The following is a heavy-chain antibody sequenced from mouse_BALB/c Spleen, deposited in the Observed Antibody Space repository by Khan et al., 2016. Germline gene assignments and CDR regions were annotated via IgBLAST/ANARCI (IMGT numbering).Heavy chain of an antibody. CDR3: ARGVGPDY. Sequence: QVQLQQSGAELVRPGSSVKISCKATGYAFSSYWMNWVKQRPGQGLEWIGQIYPGDGDTNYNGKFKGKATLTADKSSSTTYMQLSSLTSEDSAVYLCARGVGPDYWGQGTTLTVSS. CDR1: GYAFSSYW. CDR2: IYPGDGDT. V-gene: IGHV1-80*01. J-gene: IGHJ2*01. D-gene: IGHD4-1*01.